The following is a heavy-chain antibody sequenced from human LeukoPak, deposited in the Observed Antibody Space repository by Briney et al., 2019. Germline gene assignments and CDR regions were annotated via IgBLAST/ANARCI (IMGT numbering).Heavy chain of an antibody. J-gene: IGHJ5*02. CDR3: ARGAPKGYCSGGSCYSRGRMTSTIDWFDP. CDR2: INNSGST. CDR1: GGSFSGYY. D-gene: IGHD2-15*01. Sequence: SETLSLTCDVYGGSFSGYYWSWIRQPPGEGLEWIGEINNSGSTKYNPSLKSRVTISVDTSKNQFSRKLSSVTAADTAVYYCARGAPKGYCSGGSCYSRGRMTSTIDWFDPWGQGTLVTVSS. V-gene: IGHV4-34*01.